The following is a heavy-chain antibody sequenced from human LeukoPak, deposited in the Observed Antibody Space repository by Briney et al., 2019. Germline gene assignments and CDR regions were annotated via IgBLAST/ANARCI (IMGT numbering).Heavy chain of an antibody. CDR2: ISSGSSYI. J-gene: IGHJ5*02. V-gene: IGHV3-21*01. CDR3: TRDNPARWFDP. CDR1: GFTFSNYD. Sequence: PGGSLRLSCKASGFTFSNYDINWVRQAPGKGLEWVSSISSGSSYIYYADSVKGRFTISRDNAKNTVFLQMNSLADEDTAVYYCTRDNPARWFDPWGQGAPVTVSS.